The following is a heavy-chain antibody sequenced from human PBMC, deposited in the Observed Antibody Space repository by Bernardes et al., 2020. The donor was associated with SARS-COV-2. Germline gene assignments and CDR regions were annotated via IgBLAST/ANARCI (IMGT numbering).Heavy chain of an antibody. CDR2: IYYRGST. CDR3: ARRGRVMTTADPRHGIDV. D-gene: IGHD1-1*01. Sequence: SETLSLTCTVSGGSITTNSYYWGWIRQPPGKGLEWIGSIYYRGSTYYNPSLKSRVTLSIDTSKNQFSLKLNSVTAADTAVYYCARRGRVMTTADPRHGIDVWGPGITVTVSS. V-gene: IGHV4-39*01. J-gene: IGHJ6*02. CDR1: GGSITTNSYY.